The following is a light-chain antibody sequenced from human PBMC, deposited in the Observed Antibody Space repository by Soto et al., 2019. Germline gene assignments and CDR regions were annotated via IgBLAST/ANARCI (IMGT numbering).Light chain of an antibody. CDR1: QSISSW. J-gene: IGKJ1*01. Sequence: DIQMTQSPSTLSASVGDRVTITCRASQSISSWLAWYQQKPGKAPKLLIYKASSLESGVPSKFSGSGSGTEFTLTISSLQPDDFATYYCQPYNSYPWTFGQGNKVQIK. V-gene: IGKV1-5*03. CDR2: KAS. CDR3: QPYNSYPWT.